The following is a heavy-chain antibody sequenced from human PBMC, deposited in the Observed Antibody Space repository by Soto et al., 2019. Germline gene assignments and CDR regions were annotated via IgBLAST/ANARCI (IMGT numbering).Heavy chain of an antibody. D-gene: IGHD3-9*01. Sequence: GESLKISCAASGFTFSSYGMPWVRQAPGKGLEWVAVISYDGSNKYYADSVKGRFTISRDNSKNTLYLQMNSLRAEDTAVYYCTSLLVYWGQGTLVTVTS. J-gene: IGHJ4*02. CDR3: TSLLVY. CDR1: GFTFSSYG. V-gene: IGHV3-30*03. CDR2: ISYDGSNK.